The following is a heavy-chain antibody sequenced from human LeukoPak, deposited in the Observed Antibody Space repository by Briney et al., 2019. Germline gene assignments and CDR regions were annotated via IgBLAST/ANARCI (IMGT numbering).Heavy chain of an antibody. CDR1: GFIFSRSP. J-gene: IGHJ3*02. V-gene: IGHV3-30*04. CDR2: LSHDESNR. Sequence: GGSLRLSCAASGFIFSRSPMHWVRQAPGKGLEWVAILSHDESNRYYADSVRGRFNISRDDSKNTLYLQTNSLTAEDTAMYYCARGGSDGYNYRAFDIWGQGTMVTVSS. D-gene: IGHD5-24*01. CDR3: ARGGSDGYNYRAFDI.